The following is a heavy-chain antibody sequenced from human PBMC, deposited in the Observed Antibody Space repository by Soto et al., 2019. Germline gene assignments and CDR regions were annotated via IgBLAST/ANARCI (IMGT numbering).Heavy chain of an antibody. J-gene: IGHJ4*02. CDR2: ITAYNGNT. Sequence: QVQLVQSGAEVKKPGASVKVSCKASGYTFTSYGISWVRQAPEKGLEWLGWITAYNGNTNNAQKLQGRVTMTTDTSTSTAYMELRSLRSDDTAVYYCARDQGPRDSWNSDNSFDYWGQGTLVTVSS. CDR1: GYTFTSYG. V-gene: IGHV1-18*01. D-gene: IGHD1-7*01. CDR3: ARDQGPRDSWNSDNSFDY.